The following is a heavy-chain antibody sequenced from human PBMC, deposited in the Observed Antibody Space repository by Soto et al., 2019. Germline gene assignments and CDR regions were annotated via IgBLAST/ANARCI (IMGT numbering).Heavy chain of an antibody. D-gene: IGHD6-13*01. CDR3: AQISAGSNDETMLHVFEN. J-gene: IGHJ4*02. CDR1: VYSIMSSN. V-gene: IGHV4-59*03. CDR2: IYHTGTT. Sequence: SSTXSLTGTFSVYSIMSSNFTLIRHAPGRGLGWIGDIYHTGTTNYNPSLKGRVSISVDTSKNQFSLRLRSVTAADTAIYFCAQISAGSNDETMLHVFENWGQGTLVKVYS.